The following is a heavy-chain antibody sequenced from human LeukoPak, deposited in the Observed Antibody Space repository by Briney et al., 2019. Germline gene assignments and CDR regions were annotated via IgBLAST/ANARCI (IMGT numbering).Heavy chain of an antibody. CDR2: IYYSGST. J-gene: IGHJ4*02. D-gene: IGHD4-17*01. Sequence: PSETLSHTCTVSGGSVSSGSYYWSWIRQPPGKGLEWIGYIYYSGSTNYNPSLKSRVTISVDTSKNQFSLKLSSVTAADTAVYYCAREETVTGYFDYWGQGTLVTVSS. CDR3: AREETVTGYFDY. V-gene: IGHV4-61*01. CDR1: GGSVSSGSYY.